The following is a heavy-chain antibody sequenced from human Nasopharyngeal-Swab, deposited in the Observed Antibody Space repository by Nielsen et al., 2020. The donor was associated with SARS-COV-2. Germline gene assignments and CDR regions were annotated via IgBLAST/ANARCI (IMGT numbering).Heavy chain of an antibody. CDR3: ARVKITIFGVAYFDY. J-gene: IGHJ4*02. D-gene: IGHD3-3*01. CDR2: INHSGST. Sequence: WIRQPPGKGLEWIGEINHSGSTNYNPSLKSRVTISVDTSKNQFSLKLSPVTAADTAVYYCARVKITIFGVAYFDYWGQGTLVTVSS. V-gene: IGHV4-34*01.